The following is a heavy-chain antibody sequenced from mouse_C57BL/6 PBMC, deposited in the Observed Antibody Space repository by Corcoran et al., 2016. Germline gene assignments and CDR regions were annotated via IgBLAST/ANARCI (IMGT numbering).Heavy chain of an antibody. Sequence: QVQLQQSGAELVKPGASVKISCKASGYAFSSYWMNWVKKRPGKGLEWIGQIYPGDGDTNYNGKFKGKATLTADKSSSTAYMQLSSLTSEDSAVYFCARSPFDVWGTGTTVTVSS. V-gene: IGHV1-80*01. J-gene: IGHJ1*03. CDR2: IYPGDGDT. CDR3: ARSPFDV. CDR1: GYAFSSYW.